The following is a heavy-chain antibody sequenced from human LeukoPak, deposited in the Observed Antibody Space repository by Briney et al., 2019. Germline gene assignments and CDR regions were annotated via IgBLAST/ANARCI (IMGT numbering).Heavy chain of an antibody. V-gene: IGHV3-30-3*01. J-gene: IGHJ4*02. CDR2: ISYDGSNK. CDR3: ASLGVGYSSVETGSYFDY. CDR1: GFTFSSYA. Sequence: PGGSLRLSCSASGFTFSSYAMRWVRQAPGKGLEWVAVISYDGSNKYYADSVKGRFTISRDNSKNTLYLQMNSLRAEDTAVYYCASLGVGYSSVETGSYFDYWGQGTLVTVSS. D-gene: IGHD6-19*01.